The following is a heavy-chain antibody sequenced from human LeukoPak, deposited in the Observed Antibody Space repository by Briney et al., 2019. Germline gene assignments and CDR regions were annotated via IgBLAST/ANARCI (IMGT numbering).Heavy chain of an antibody. D-gene: IGHD2-15*01. Sequence: SETLSLTCTVSGGSISSGGYYWSWIRQHPGKGLEWIGYIYYSGSTYYNPSLKSRVTISVDTSKNQFSLKLSSVTAADTAVYYCARCSRKGIFDYWGQGTLVTVSS. CDR3: ARCSRKGIFDY. CDR2: IYYSGST. V-gene: IGHV4-31*03. CDR1: GGSISSGGYY. J-gene: IGHJ4*02.